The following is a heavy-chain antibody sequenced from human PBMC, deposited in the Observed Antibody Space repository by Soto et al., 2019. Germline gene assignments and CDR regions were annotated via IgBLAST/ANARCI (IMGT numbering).Heavy chain of an antibody. V-gene: IGHV4-61*01. D-gene: IGHD3-16*01. CDR3: ERARSDSGGSSLGRGVDV. CDR2: IFFAGAT. Sequence: QVQLQESGPGLVKPSGTLSLICIVSGDSVTFGHHYWSWIRQPPGKGLEWIGHIFFAGATNYSPTLKGRVTMSVDSCKRQFALNLTSVTAADSAIDYCERARSDSGGSSLGRGVDVWGQGTTVTVSS. CDR1: GDSVTFGHHY. J-gene: IGHJ6*01.